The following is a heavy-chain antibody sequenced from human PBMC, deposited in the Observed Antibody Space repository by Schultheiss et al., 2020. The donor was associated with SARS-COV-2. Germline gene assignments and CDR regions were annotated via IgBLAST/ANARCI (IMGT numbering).Heavy chain of an antibody. CDR2: INHSGST. CDR1: GGSFSGYY. J-gene: IGHJ4*02. V-gene: IGHV4-34*01. CDR3: ARGMAVPAAGLFYFDY. D-gene: IGHD2-2*01. Sequence: SETLSLTCAVYGGSFSGYYWSWIRQPPGKGLEWIGEINHSGSTNYNPSLKSRVTISVDTSKNQFSLKLSSVTAADTAVYYCARGMAVPAAGLFYFDYWGQGTLVTVSS.